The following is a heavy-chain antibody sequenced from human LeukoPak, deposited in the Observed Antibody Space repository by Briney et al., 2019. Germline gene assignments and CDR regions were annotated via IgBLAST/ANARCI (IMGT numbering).Heavy chain of an antibody. D-gene: IGHD1-1*01. V-gene: IGHV4-31*03. CDR2: IYHTGST. CDR1: HGSIRSGGDY. Sequence: PSETLSLTCTVSHGSIRSGGDYWSWLRQHPEKGLEWIGHIYHTGSTHYNASLKSRLTMSVDTSRNQFSLRLDSVTVADTAVYYCARGGVVTTTPRFDPWGQGTLVIVSS. CDR3: ARGGVVTTTPRFDP. J-gene: IGHJ5*02.